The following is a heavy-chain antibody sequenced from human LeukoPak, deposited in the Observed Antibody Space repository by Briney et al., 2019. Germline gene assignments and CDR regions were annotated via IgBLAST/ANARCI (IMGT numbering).Heavy chain of an antibody. CDR2: ISGSGGST. CDR1: GFTFSSYA. D-gene: IGHD3-10*01. V-gene: IGHV3-23*01. Sequence: GGSLRLSCAASGFTFSSYAMSWVRQAPGKGLEWGSAISGSGGSTYYADSVKGRFTISRDNSKNTLYLQMNSLRAEDTAVYYCARGAPIWFGELLLPDYWGQGTLVTVSS. J-gene: IGHJ4*02. CDR3: ARGAPIWFGELLLPDY.